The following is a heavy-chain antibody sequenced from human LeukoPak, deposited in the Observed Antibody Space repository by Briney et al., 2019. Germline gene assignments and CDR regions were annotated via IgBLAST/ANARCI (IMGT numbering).Heavy chain of an antibody. CDR3: ARDHFSLTRAAAGTSWFDP. Sequence: NPSETLSLTCTVSGGSISSYYWSWIRQPPGKGLEWIGYIYHSGGTYYNPSLKSRVTISVDRSKNQFSLKLSSVTAAGTAVYYCARDHFSLTRAAAGTSWFDPWGQGTLVTVSS. V-gene: IGHV4-59*12. CDR1: GGSISSYY. D-gene: IGHD6-13*01. J-gene: IGHJ5*02. CDR2: IYHSGGT.